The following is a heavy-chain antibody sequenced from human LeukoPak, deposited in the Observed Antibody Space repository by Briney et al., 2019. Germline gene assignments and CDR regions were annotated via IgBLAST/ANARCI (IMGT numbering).Heavy chain of an antibody. Sequence: SETLSLTCTVSGGSINTYYWSWIRQPPGKGLEWIGYIYSRGSTNYNPSLKSRVTISIDTSKNQFSLKLTSVTAADTAVYYCARDIVVVPAAMLEGDYNWFDPWGQGTLVTVSS. CDR3: ARDIVVVPAAMLEGDYNWFDP. CDR1: GGSINTYY. V-gene: IGHV4-59*01. J-gene: IGHJ5*02. CDR2: IYSRGST. D-gene: IGHD2-2*01.